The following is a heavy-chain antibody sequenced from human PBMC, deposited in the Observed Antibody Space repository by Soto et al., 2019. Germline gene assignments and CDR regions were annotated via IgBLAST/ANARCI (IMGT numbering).Heavy chain of an antibody. V-gene: IGHV1-69*13. CDR2: IIPIFGTA. CDR3: AREDIAAIPTRVGWFDP. Sequence: SVQVSCKASGGTFSSYAISWVRQAPGQGLEWMGGIIPIFGTANYAQKFQGRVTITADESTSTAYMELSSLRSEDTAVYYCAREDIAAIPTRVGWFDPWGQGTLVTVSS. CDR1: GGTFSSYA. J-gene: IGHJ5*02. D-gene: IGHD6-13*01.